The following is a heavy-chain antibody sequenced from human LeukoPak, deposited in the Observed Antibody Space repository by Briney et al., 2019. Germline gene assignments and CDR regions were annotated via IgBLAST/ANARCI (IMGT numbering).Heavy chain of an antibody. D-gene: IGHD3-3*01. CDR2: ISWNSGSI. CDR3: ARVRSAIFGVVRPFDP. CDR1: GFTFDDYA. Sequence: PGGSLRLSCAASGFTFDDYAMHWVRQAPGKGLEWVSGISWNSGSIGYADSVKGRFTISRDNAENSLYLQMNSLRADDTAVYYCARVRSAIFGVVRPFDPWGQGTLVTVSS. V-gene: IGHV3-9*01. J-gene: IGHJ5*02.